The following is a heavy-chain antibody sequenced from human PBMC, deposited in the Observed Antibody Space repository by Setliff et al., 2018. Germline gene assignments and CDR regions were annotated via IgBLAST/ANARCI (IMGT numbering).Heavy chain of an antibody. CDR1: GYTFTGGYY. J-gene: IGHJ3*01. D-gene: IGHD7-27*01. Sequence: ASVKVSCKASGYTFTGGYYIHWFRQAPGQGLEWMGWINPNSGGPKYAQNSQGRVTMTRDTSITTAYMELSRLRSDDTAVYYCARKMGTIAFDFWGQGTMVTVSS. V-gene: IGHV1-2*02. CDR3: ARKMGTIAFDF. CDR2: INPNSGGP.